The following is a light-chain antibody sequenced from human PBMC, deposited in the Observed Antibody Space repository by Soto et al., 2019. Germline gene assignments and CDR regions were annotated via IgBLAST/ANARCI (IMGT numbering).Light chain of an antibody. J-gene: IGKJ3*01. CDR3: QQHRSYQIT. CDR1: QSVSSW. V-gene: IGKV1-5*03. CDR2: KAS. Sequence: DIQMTQSPSTLSASVGDRVTITCRASQSVSSWLVWYQQKPGKAPNLLISKASSLESGVPSRFSGSGSGTEFTLTISSLQPDDFATYYCQQHRSYQITFGPGTKVDMK.